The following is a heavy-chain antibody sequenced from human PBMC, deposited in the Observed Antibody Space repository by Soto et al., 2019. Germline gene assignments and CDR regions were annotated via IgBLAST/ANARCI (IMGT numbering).Heavy chain of an antibody. Sequence: GESLKISCAASGFTFSSYAMSWVRQAPGKGLEWVSAISGSGGSTYYEDSVKGRFTISSDNSKNTLYLQMNSLRAEDTAVYYCAKDLTSPDYGDFWYFDLWGRGTLVTVSS. J-gene: IGHJ2*01. CDR1: GFTFSSYA. CDR2: ISGSGGST. CDR3: AKDLTSPDYGDFWYFDL. V-gene: IGHV3-23*01. D-gene: IGHD4-17*01.